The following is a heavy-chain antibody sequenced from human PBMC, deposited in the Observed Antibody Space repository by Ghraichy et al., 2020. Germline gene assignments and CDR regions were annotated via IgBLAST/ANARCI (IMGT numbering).Heavy chain of an antibody. D-gene: IGHD4/OR15-4a*01. V-gene: IGHV3-48*03. CDR3: ARAETISLSYYYYYGMDV. CDR1: GFTFSSYE. Sequence: GEPLRLSCAASGFTFSSYEMNWVRQAPGKGLEWVSYISSSGSTIYYADSVKGRFTISRDNAKNSLYLQMNSLRAEDTAVYYCARAETISLSYYYYYGMDVWGQGTTVTVSS. CDR2: ISSSGSTI. J-gene: IGHJ6*02.